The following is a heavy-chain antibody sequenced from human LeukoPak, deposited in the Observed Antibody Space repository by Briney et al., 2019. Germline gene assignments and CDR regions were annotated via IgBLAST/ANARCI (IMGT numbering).Heavy chain of an antibody. J-gene: IGHJ4*02. CDR2: ISSSSSYI. V-gene: IGHV3-21*01. CDR1: GFTFSSYS. CDR3: ARDEGYYDSSGYYSPYYFDY. D-gene: IGHD3-22*01. Sequence: PGGSLRLSCAASGFTFSSYSMNWVRQAPGKGLEWVSSISSSSSYIYYADSVKGRFTISRDNAKNSLYLQMNSLRAEDTAVYYCARDEGYYDSSGYYSPYYFDYWGRGTLVTVSS.